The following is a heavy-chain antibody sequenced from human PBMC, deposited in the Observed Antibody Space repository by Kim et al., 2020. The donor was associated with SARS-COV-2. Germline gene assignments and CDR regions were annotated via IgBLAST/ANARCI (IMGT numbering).Heavy chain of an antibody. Sequence: SETLSLTCTVSGGSISSGGHYWSWIHQHPGKGLEWIGYIYYSGSTYYNPSLKSRVTISVDTSKNQFSLKLSSVTAADTAVYSCARSYYYGSGSYYNVGYFAMDGWGPGTTVTVSS. D-gene: IGHD3-10*01. J-gene: IGHJ6*02. CDR1: GGSISSGGHY. V-gene: IGHV4-31*03. CDR2: IYYSGST. CDR3: ARSYYYGSGSYYNVGYFAMDG.